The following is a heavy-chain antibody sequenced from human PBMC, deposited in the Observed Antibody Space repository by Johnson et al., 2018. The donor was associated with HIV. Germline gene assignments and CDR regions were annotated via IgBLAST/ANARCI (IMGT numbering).Heavy chain of an antibody. CDR3: SLRSWALDAFDI. Sequence: QEQLVESGGGVVQPGRSLRLSCAASGFTFSSYGMHWVRQAPGKGLEWVVVIWYDGSNKYYADSVKGRFTISRDNSKNTLYLQMNSLRAEDTAVYYCSLRSWALDAFDIWGEGTMVTVSS. V-gene: IGHV3-33*01. CDR1: GFTFSSYG. CDR2: IWYDGSNK. J-gene: IGHJ3*02. D-gene: IGHD1-26*01.